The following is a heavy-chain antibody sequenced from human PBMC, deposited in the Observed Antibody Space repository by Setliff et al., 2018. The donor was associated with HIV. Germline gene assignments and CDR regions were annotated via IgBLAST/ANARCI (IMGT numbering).Heavy chain of an antibody. Sequence: SETLSLTCSVSGGSISGYYWNWVRQPPGKGLEWMGYIYYSGSTDYNPALKRRVTISLDTSKNQFSLELSSVTAADTAVYYCARHDGGFYYMDVWGKGTTVTVSS. CDR2: IYYSGST. J-gene: IGHJ6*03. D-gene: IGHD3-16*01. CDR3: ARHDGGFYYMDV. V-gene: IGHV4-59*08. CDR1: GGSISGYY.